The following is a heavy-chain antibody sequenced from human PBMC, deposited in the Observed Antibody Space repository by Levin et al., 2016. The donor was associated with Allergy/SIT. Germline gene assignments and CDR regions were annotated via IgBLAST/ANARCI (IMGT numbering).Heavy chain of an antibody. CDR3: ARQLYCTSSSCYWSYFDY. CDR2: IYHSGST. Sequence: WIRQPPGKGLEWIGEIYHSGSTNYNPSLKSRVTISVDKSKNQFSLKLSSVTAADTAVYYCARQLYCTSSSCYWSYFDYWGQGTLVTVSS. V-gene: IGHV4-4*02. J-gene: IGHJ4*02. D-gene: IGHD2-2*01.